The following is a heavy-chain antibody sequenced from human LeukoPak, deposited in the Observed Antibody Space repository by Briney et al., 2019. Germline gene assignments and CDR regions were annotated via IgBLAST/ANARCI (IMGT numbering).Heavy chain of an antibody. CDR2: IKQDGSEK. J-gene: IGHJ4*02. CDR3: ARGSTTVTPRNFDY. D-gene: IGHD4-11*01. Sequence: PGGSLTLSCSASAFTLSSYWMSWVRQAPAKGLDWVANIKQDGSEKYYVDSVKGRFNSSRDNAKNSLYLQMNRLRAEDTAVYYCARGSTTVTPRNFDYWGQGTLVTVSS. CDR1: AFTLSSYW. V-gene: IGHV3-7*05.